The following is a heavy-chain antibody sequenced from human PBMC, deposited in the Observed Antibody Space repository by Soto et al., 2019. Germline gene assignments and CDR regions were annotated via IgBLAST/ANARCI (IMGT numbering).Heavy chain of an antibody. D-gene: IGHD3-10*01. Sequence: QVQLQESGPGLVKPSQTLSLTCTVSGGSISSGDYYWSWIRQPPGKGLEWIGYIYYSGSTYYNPSLKSRVTISVDTSKNQFSLKLSSVTAADTAVYYCARDRRVRGVISYYYGMDVWGQGTTVTVSS. CDR3: ARDRRVRGVISYYYGMDV. J-gene: IGHJ6*02. CDR1: GGSISSGDYY. V-gene: IGHV4-30-4*01. CDR2: IYYSGST.